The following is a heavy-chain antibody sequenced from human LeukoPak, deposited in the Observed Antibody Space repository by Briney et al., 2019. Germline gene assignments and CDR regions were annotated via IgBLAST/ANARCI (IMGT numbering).Heavy chain of an antibody. CDR2: INRGGSRT. V-gene: IGHV3-74*01. J-gene: IGHJ4*02. D-gene: IGHD5-18*01. Sequence: GGSLRLSCVGSGFTFSNHWMHWVRQAPGKGLMWVSRINRGGSRTDYADSVKGRFTISRDDAKNTLYLQLNSLRAEDTAVYFCARGGSDTAMAHDYWGQGTLVTVSS. CDR3: ARGGSDTAMAHDY. CDR1: GFTFSNHW.